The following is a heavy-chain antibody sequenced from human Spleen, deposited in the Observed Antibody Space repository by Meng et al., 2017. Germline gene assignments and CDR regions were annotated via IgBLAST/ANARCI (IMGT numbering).Heavy chain of an antibody. J-gene: IGHJ4*02. Sequence: QLQLQESGSGLVKPSQTLSLTCTVSGGSISSGGYSWTWIRQPPGKGLEWIGYIYYSGSTYYTPSLKSRVIISVDTSKNQFSLKLTSVTGADTAVYYCARVGGCSGGGCYHRLFDYWGQGTLVTVSS. CDR3: ARVGGCSGGGCYHRLFDY. CDR2: IYYSGST. V-gene: IGHV4-30-2*05. CDR1: GGSISSGGYS. D-gene: IGHD2-15*01.